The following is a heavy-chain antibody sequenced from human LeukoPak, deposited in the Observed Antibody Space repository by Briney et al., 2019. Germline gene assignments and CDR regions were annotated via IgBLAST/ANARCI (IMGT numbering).Heavy chain of an antibody. D-gene: IGHD6-19*01. CDR1: GFTFSSYA. CDR3: AKDAPRSSGWFFFDH. J-gene: IGHJ4*02. V-gene: IGHV3-23*01. CDR2: ISHSGDTT. Sequence: GGSLRLSCAASGFTFSSYAMSWVRQAPGKGLEWASGISHSGDTTFYADSVKGRFTISRDNSKNTLFLQMNSLRAEDTATYYCAKDAPRSSGWFFFDHWGQGTLVTVSS.